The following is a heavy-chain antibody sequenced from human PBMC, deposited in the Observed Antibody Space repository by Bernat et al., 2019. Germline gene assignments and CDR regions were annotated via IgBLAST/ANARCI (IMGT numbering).Heavy chain of an antibody. CDR1: GGSINSSNW. CDR3: ARDRPYSGSYIDAFDI. D-gene: IGHD1-26*01. CDR2: IYHSGST. J-gene: IGHJ3*02. V-gene: IGHV4-4*02. Sequence: QVQLQESGPGLVKPSGTLSLTCAVSGGSINSSNWWSWVRQPPGKGLEWIGEIYHSGSTNYNPTLKSRVTISVDKSKNQFSLKLSSVTAADTAVYYCARDRPYSGSYIDAFDIWGQGTMVTVSS.